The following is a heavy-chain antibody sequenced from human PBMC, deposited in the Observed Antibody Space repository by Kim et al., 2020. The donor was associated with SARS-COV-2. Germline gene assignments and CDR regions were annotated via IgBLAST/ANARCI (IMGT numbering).Heavy chain of an antibody. J-gene: IGHJ6*02. CDR3: AKDMVAVALRGGYGMDV. Sequence: SVKGRFTISRDNAKNSQYLQMNSLRAEDTALYYCAKDMVAVALRGGYGMDVWGQGTTVTVSS. D-gene: IGHD6-19*01. V-gene: IGHV3-9*01.